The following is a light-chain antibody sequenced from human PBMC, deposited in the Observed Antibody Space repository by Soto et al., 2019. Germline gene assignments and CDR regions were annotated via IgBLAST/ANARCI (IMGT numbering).Light chain of an antibody. CDR1: QSVSNHY. V-gene: IGKV3-20*01. CDR3: QQYSSLWT. Sequence: EVVLTQAPGTLSLSPGERATLSCRTSQSVSNHYLAWYQQKPGQAPRLLIYGASSRATGIPDRFSGSGSGTDFTLRISRLEPEDFAVYYCQQYSSLWTFGQGTKVDIK. J-gene: IGKJ1*01. CDR2: GAS.